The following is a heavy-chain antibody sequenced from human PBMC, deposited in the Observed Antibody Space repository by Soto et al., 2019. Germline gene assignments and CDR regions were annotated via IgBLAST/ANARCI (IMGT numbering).Heavy chain of an antibody. D-gene: IGHD2-15*01. CDR1: GFTFSVYA. V-gene: IGHV3-23*01. CDR3: AKYSEDPYVAYLHH. CDR2: ISPNGGLT. J-gene: IGHJ1*01. Sequence: EVQVLESGGGLVPPGGSLRLSCAASGFTFSVYAMSWVRQAPGKGLEWVSAISPNGGLTFYADSLRGRFTISRDNYKSTLYLQINNLRAEDTAIYYSAKYSEDPYVAYLHHWGRGTMVTVSS.